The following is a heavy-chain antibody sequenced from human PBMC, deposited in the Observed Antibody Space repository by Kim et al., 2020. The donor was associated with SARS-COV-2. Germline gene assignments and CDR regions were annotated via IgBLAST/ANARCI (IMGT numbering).Heavy chain of an antibody. CDR1: GFTFGDYA. CDR3: TRDRYYDSSGYYYDAFDI. D-gene: IGHD3-22*01. J-gene: IGHJ3*02. Sequence: GGSLRLSCTASGFTFGDYAMSWFRQAPGKGLEWVGFIRSKAYGGTTEYAASVKGRFTISRDDSKSIAYLQMNSLKTEDTAVYYCTRDRYYDSSGYYYDAFDIWGQGTMVTVSS. V-gene: IGHV3-49*03. CDR2: IRSKAYGGTT.